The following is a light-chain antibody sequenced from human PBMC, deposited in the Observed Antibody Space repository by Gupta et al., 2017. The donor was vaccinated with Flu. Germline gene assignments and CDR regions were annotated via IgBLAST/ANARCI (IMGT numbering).Light chain of an antibody. CDR1: RSNIGAGYE. Sequence: QSVLTQPPSVSGAPGQRVTISCTGGRSNIGAGYEVHWYQQRPGKAPKVFIFGHDKRPSGVPERFSGSRSGTSASLAITGLQAEDEADYYCQSYDNTLGGWVFGGGTKLTVL. J-gene: IGLJ2*01. CDR2: GHD. CDR3: QSYDNTLGGWV. V-gene: IGLV1-40*01.